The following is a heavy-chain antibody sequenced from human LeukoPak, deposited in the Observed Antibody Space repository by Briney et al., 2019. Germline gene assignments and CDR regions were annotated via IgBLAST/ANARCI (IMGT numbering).Heavy chain of an antibody. V-gene: IGHV3-7*01. Sequence: GGSLRLSCEGSGFTFSDYWMGWVRQAPGKGLGWVANIIKDGSDKYYVDSVKGRFSISRDNAKNSVYLQMSGLRVEDTAVYYCTRELWPADYWGQGILVTVSS. CDR1: GFTFSDYW. CDR2: IIKDGSDK. D-gene: IGHD3-16*01. J-gene: IGHJ4*02. CDR3: TRELWPADY.